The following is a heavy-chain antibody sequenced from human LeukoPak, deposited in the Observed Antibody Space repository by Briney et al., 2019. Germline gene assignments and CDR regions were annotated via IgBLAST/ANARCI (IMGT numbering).Heavy chain of an antibody. D-gene: IGHD4-17*01. V-gene: IGHV4-59*08. CDR1: GGSISSYY. Sequence: PSETLSLTCTVSGGSISSYYWSWIRQPPGKGLEWIGYIYYSGSTNYNPSIKSRVTISVDTSKNQFSLKLSSVTAADTAVYYCARGDYGAAFDIWGQGTMVTVSS. J-gene: IGHJ3*02. CDR3: ARGDYGAAFDI. CDR2: IYYSGST.